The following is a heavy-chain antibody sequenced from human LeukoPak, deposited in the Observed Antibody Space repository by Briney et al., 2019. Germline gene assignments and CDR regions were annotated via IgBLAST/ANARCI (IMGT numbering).Heavy chain of an antibody. CDR3: ARMYSSGWYPGYYFDY. D-gene: IGHD6-19*01. V-gene: IGHV3-7*01. CDR2: IKQDGSEK. J-gene: IGHJ4*02. Sequence: PGRSLRLSCAASGFTFSSYAMHWVRQAPGKGLEWVANIKQDGSEKYYVDSVKGRFTISRDNAKNSLYLQMNSLRAEDTAVYYCARMYSSGWYPGYYFDYWGQGTLVTVSS. CDR1: GFTFSSYA.